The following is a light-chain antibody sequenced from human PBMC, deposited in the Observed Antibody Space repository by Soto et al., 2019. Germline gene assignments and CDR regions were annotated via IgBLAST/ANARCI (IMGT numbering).Light chain of an antibody. CDR3: KQYDNLPPRFT. Sequence: DIQMTQSPSSLSASVGDRVTITCQASQDISNYLNWYQQKPGKAPKLLIYDASNLGTGVPSRFSGSGSGTDFTFTISSLQPEDIATYYCKQYDNLPPRFTFGPGTKVDIK. V-gene: IGKV1-33*01. J-gene: IGKJ3*01. CDR1: QDISNY. CDR2: DAS.